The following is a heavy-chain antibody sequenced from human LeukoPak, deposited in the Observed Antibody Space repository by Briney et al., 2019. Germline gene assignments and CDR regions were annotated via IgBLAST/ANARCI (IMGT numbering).Heavy chain of an antibody. Sequence: GGSLRLSCAASGFTFSSYGMHWVRQAPGKGLERVAVISYDGSNKYYADSVKGRFTISRDNSKNTLYLQMNSLRAEDTAVYYCAKGQYDFWSGEDEGGPEPTEYYFDYWGQGTLVTVSS. CDR2: ISYDGSNK. V-gene: IGHV3-30*18. CDR1: GFTFSSYG. D-gene: IGHD3-3*01. CDR3: AKGQYDFWSGEDEGGPEPTEYYFDY. J-gene: IGHJ4*02.